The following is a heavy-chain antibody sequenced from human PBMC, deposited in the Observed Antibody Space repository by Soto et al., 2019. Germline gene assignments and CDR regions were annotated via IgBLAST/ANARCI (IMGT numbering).Heavy chain of an antibody. CDR3: ATHNSSYSHRFLEWLQDHHYFDY. Sequence: SVKVSCKASGGTFSSYAISWVRQAPGQGLEGMGGIIAIFGTANYAQKFQGRVTITADESTSTAYMELSSLRAEDTAVYYCATHNSSYSHRFLEWLQDHHYFDYWGQGTLVTVSS. D-gene: IGHD3-3*01. J-gene: IGHJ4*02. CDR1: GGTFSSYA. CDR2: IIAIFGTA. V-gene: IGHV1-69*13.